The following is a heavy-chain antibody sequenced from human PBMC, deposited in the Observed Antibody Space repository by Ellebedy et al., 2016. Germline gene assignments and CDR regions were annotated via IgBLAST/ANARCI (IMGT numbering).Heavy chain of an antibody. J-gene: IGHJ5*02. CDR1: GGSFSGYY. V-gene: IGHV4-34*01. Sequence: SETLSLTCAVYGGSFSGYYWSWIRQPPGKGLEWIGEINHSGSTNYNPSLKSRVTISVDTSKNQFSLKLSSVTAADTAVYYCARDPPFDPWGQGTLVTVSS. CDR2: INHSGST. CDR3: ARDPPFDP.